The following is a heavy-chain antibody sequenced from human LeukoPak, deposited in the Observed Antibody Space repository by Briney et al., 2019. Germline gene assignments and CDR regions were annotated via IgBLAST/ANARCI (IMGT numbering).Heavy chain of an antibody. CDR3: AKASVSTAVLFDS. CDR1: GGSIGSYF. V-gene: IGHV4-59*01. Sequence: SETLSLTCTVSGGSIGSYFWNWIRQPPGQRLQWIGYMSNTGITKYNPALKSRVTISADTSKNQFSLILNSVTTADTAVYYCAKASVSTAVLFDSWGQGTLVAVSS. J-gene: IGHJ4*02. D-gene: IGHD5/OR15-5a*01. CDR2: MSNTGIT.